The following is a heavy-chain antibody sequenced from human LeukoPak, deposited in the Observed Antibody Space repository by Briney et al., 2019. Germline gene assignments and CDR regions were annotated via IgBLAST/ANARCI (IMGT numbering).Heavy chain of an antibody. CDR2: ISSKGDNT. CDR1: GFTFSTDV. CDR3: VSGTGY. J-gene: IGHJ4*02. Sequence: GGSLRLSCSVSGFTFSTDVMHWVRQAPGKGREYVSAISSKGDNTYYADSVKGRFTISRDNSKNTLYLQMSSLRADDTAVYYCVSGTGYWGQGPLVTVSS. V-gene: IGHV3-64D*06.